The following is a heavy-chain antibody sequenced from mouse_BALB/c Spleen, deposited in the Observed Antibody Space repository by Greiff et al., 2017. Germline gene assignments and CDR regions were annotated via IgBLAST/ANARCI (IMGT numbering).Heavy chain of an antibody. CDR3: TRDWEGSYFDD. J-gene: IGHJ2*01. Sequence: VQLQQSGAELVRPGASVTLSCKASGYTFTDYEMHWVKQTPVHGLEWIGAIDPETGGTAYNQKFKGKATLTADKSSSTAYMELRSLTSEDSAVYYCTRDWEGSYFDDWGQGTTLTVSS. CDR2: IDPETGGT. V-gene: IGHV1-15*01. D-gene: IGHD4-1*01. CDR1: GYTFTDYE.